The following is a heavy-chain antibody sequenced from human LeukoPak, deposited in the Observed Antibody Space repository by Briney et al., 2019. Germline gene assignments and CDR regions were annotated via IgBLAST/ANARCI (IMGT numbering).Heavy chain of an antibody. Sequence: GGSLRLSCAVSGITLSNYGMSWVRQAPGKGLQWVAGISGSGGSTSYADSVKGRFTISRDNPKNTLYLQMNSLRDEDTAVYFCAKRGVVIRVILVGFHKEAYYFDSWGQGALVAVSS. CDR2: ISGSGGST. J-gene: IGHJ4*02. D-gene: IGHD3-22*01. V-gene: IGHV3-23*01. CDR3: AKRGVVIRVILVGFHKEAYYFDS. CDR1: GITLSNYG.